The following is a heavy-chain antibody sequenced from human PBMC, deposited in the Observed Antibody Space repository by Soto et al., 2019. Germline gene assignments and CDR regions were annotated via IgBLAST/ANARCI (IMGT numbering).Heavy chain of an antibody. J-gene: IGHJ4*02. D-gene: IGHD3-22*01. V-gene: IGHV4-59*01. CDR1: GGSISSYY. CDR2: IYYSGST. CDR3: ARNSSGYQYYFDY. Sequence: SETLSLTCTVSGGSISSYYWSWIRQPPGKGLEWIGYIYYSGSTNYNPSLKSRVTISVDTSKNQFSLKLSSVTAADTAVYYCARNSSGYQYYFDYWGQGTLVTVSS.